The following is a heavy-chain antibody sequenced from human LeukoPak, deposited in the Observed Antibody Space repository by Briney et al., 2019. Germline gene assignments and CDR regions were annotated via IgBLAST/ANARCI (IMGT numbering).Heavy chain of an antibody. J-gene: IGHJ3*02. CDR1: GYTFTNYG. CDR3: ARDQSVRLLQTSSTYFNHVFAI. V-gene: IGHV1-18*01. D-gene: IGHD6-13*01. CDR2: ISAYNGNT. Sequence: ASVTVSCKTSGYTFTNYGISWVRQAPGLGLEWMGWISAYNGNTNYAQKVQGRVTMTTDTSTSTAYMELRSLRFDDTAVYYCARDQSVRLLQTSSTYFNHVFAIWGQGSMVTVSS.